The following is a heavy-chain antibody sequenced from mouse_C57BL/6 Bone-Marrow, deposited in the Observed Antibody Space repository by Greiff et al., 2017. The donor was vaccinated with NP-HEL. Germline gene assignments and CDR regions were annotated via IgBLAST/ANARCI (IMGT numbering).Heavy chain of an antibody. CDR1: GFSLTSYG. V-gene: IGHV2-2*01. J-gene: IGHJ1*03. D-gene: IGHD2-3*01. CDR2: IWSGGST. Sequence: VKVVESGPGLVQPSQSLSITCTVSGFSLTSYGVHWVRQSPGKGLEWLGVIWSGGSTDYNAAFISRLSISKDNSKSQVFFNMNSLQADDTAIYYCARGWLLLYWYFDVWGTGTTVTVSS. CDR3: ARGWLLLYWYFDV.